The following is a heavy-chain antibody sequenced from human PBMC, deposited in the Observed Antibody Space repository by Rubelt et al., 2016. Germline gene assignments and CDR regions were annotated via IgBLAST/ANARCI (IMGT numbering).Heavy chain of an antibody. CDR2: IKRDGTTK. D-gene: IGHD3-16*01. CDR3: TRDLQGSKDYGVEY. J-gene: IGHJ4*01. Sequence: EVQLVESGGGLVQPGGSLRICCAGSGFIFSKYWMSWVRQAPGKGLEWVANIKRDGTTKYYVDSVKGRFTISRDNDKSSMCLQMTGLRVGDRAVYYCTRDLQGSKDYGVEYWGQGNLVTVSS. CDR1: GFIFSKYW. V-gene: IGHV3-7*03.